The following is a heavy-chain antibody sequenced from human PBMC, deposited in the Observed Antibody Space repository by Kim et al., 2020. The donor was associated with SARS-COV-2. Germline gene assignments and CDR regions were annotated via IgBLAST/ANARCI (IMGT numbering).Heavy chain of an antibody. D-gene: IGHD3-22*01. J-gene: IGHJ4*02. CDR3: ASPYYYDSSGVDY. CDR2: IYYSGST. Sequence: SETLSLTCTVSGGSISSSSYYWGWIRQPPGKGLEWIGSIYYSGSTYYNPSLKSRVTISVDTSKNQFSLKLSSVTAADTAVYYCASPYYYDSSGVDYWGQGTLVTVSS. V-gene: IGHV4-39*07. CDR1: GGSISSSSYY.